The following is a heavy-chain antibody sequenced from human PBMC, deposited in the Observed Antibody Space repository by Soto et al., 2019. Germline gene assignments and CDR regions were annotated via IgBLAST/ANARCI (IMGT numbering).Heavy chain of an antibody. CDR1: GFTLSTYA. CDR2: ISYDGNNK. J-gene: IGHJ4*02. Sequence: QVQLVESGGGVVQPGRSLRLSCEASGFTLSTYAMPWVRHVPGKGLEWVAIISYDGNNKDYADSVKGRFIISRDNSKNTLYLQMNSLRVEDAAVYYCAREGEGDADYWGQGTLVTVSS. D-gene: IGHD1-26*01. CDR3: AREGEGDADY. V-gene: IGHV3-30-3*01.